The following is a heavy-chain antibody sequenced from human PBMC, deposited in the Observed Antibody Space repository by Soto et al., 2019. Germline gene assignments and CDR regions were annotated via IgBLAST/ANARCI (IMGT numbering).Heavy chain of an antibody. V-gene: IGHV3-23*01. Sequence: EVQLLESGGGLVQPGGSLRLSCAASGFTFGSYGMRWVRQAPGKGLEWVSTISGNNTYYADSVKGRFTISRDNSKNTLYLQMNSLRAEDTAVYYCARDHWGALGRWGQGTLVTVST. CDR3: ARDHWGALGR. CDR1: GFTFGSYG. CDR2: ISGNNT. J-gene: IGHJ4*02. D-gene: IGHD1-26*01.